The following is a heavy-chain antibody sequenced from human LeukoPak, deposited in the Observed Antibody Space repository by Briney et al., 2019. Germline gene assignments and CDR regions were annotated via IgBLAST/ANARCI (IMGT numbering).Heavy chain of an antibody. V-gene: IGHV3-66*01. CDR2: IYAGGTT. Sequence: GASLRLSCAASGFSVSSNYMTWARQAPGKGLECVPVIYAGGTTYYADSERDRFNISRDISKNMVYLQMNSLRAEDTAVYYCARAPMRAYYYYYYMDVWGKGTTVTVSS. CDR3: ARAPMRAYYYYYYMDV. CDR1: GFSVSSNY. J-gene: IGHJ6*03. D-gene: IGHD2-2*01.